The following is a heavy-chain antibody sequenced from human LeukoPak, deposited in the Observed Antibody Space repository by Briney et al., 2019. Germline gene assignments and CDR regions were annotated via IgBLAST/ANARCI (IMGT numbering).Heavy chain of an antibody. J-gene: IGHJ4*02. Sequence: GGSLRLSCAASGFTFSSYSMNWVRQAPGKGLEWVSSISSSSSYIYYADSVQGRFTISRDNAKNSLYLQMNSLRAEDTALYYCARGGWFGELLFDYWGQGTLVTVSS. V-gene: IGHV3-21*04. CDR1: GFTFSSYS. CDR2: ISSSSSYI. D-gene: IGHD3-10*01. CDR3: ARGGWFGELLFDY.